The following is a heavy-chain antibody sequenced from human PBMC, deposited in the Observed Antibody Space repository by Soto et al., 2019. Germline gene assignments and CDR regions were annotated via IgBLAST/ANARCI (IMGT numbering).Heavy chain of an antibody. V-gene: IGHV3-11*01. CDR1: GFDFGDYY. J-gene: IGHJ4*02. D-gene: IGHD6-13*01. CDR3: VRPYYSSSWFPFDH. CDR2: IDSDDGTT. Sequence: GGSLRLSCTASGFDFGDYYMSWIRQAPGKGLEWVSYIDSDDGTTYYTDSVKGRFTISRDNAKNSLYLQMNSLRVEDTALYYCVRPYYSSSWFPFDHWGQGTLVTVSS.